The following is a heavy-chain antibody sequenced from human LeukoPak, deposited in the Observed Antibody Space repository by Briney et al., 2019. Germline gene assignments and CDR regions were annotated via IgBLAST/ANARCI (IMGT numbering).Heavy chain of an antibody. J-gene: IGHJ1*01. Sequence: SETLSLTCTVSGVSISSTSYYWGWIRQPPGKWLEWIGSIYYSGRTYYNPSLKSRVTTSVDTSKNQFSLRLSSVTAADTAVYYCAGSPGIAAAGRASYFQHWGQGTLVTVSS. V-gene: IGHV4-39*01. CDR3: AGSPGIAAAGRASYFQH. CDR2: IYYSGRT. CDR1: GVSISSTSYY. D-gene: IGHD6-13*01.